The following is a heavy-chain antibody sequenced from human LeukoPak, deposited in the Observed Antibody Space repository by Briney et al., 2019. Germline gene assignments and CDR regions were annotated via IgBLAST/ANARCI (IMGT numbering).Heavy chain of an antibody. J-gene: IGHJ5*02. D-gene: IGHD6-13*01. CDR1: GYTFTSYD. V-gene: IGHV1-69*05. CDR2: IIPIFGTA. Sequence: SVKVSCKASGYTFTSYDISWVRQAPGQGLEWMGGIIPIFGTANYAQKFQGRVTITTDESTSTAYMELSSLRSEDTAVYYCASRYSSSWYRPVGWFDPWGQGTLVTVSS. CDR3: ASRYSSSWYRPVGWFDP.